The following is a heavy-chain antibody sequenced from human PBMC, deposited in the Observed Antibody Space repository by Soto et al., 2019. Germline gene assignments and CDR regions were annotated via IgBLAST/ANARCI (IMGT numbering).Heavy chain of an antibody. CDR1: GYTFTSYD. J-gene: IGHJ5*02. D-gene: IGHD6-6*01. CDR3: ARDGLIAARRREADWFDP. Sequence: SVKVSCKASGYTFTSYDINWVRQATGQGLEWMGWMNPNSGNTGYAQKFQGRVTMTRNTSISTAYMELSSLRSEDTAVYYCARDGLIAARRREADWFDPWGQGTLVTVSS. CDR2: MNPNSGNT. V-gene: IGHV1-8*01.